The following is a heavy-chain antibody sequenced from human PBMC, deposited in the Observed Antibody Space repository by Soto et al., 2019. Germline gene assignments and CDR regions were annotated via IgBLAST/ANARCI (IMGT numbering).Heavy chain of an antibody. D-gene: IGHD6-19*01. CDR2: ISGSGDSP. CDR1: GFTFSNYA. J-gene: IGHJ4*02. Sequence: PGGSLRLSCAASGFTFSNYAMSWVRQAPGKGLEWVSIISGSGDSPYYADSVKGRFTISRDNSRNTLYLQMNSLRAGDSAKYYFAIEGTSGSYYFERWGQGTQVNVSS. V-gene: IGHV3-23*01. CDR3: AIEGTSGSYYFER.